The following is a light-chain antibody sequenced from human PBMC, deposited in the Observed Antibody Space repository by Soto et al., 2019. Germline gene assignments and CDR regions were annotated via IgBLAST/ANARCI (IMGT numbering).Light chain of an antibody. CDR3: QVWGATGDQVV. CDR2: YDS. CDR1: NVGSRS. Sequence: SYELTQPPSVSVAPGETARISCGGNNVGSRSVHWYQQKPGQAPFLVIYYDSDRPSGSPERFSGSNSGNTATLIISRVEAGDEADYYCQVWGATGDQVVFGGGTQVTVL. V-gene: IGLV3-21*01. J-gene: IGLJ2*01.